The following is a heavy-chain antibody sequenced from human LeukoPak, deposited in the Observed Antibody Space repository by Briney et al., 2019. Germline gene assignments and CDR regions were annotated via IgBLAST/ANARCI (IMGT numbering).Heavy chain of an antibody. V-gene: IGHV3-23*01. J-gene: IGHJ4*02. CDR2: ISGSGGST. D-gene: IGHD4-17*01. CDR1: GFTFSSYA. CDR3: AKEPCGLRCFFDY. Sequence: GGSLRLSCAASGFTFSSYAMSWVRQAPGKGLEWVSAISGSGGSTYDADSVKGQFTISRDNSKNTPYLQMNSLRAEDTAVYYCAKEPCGLRCFFDYWGQGTLVTVSS.